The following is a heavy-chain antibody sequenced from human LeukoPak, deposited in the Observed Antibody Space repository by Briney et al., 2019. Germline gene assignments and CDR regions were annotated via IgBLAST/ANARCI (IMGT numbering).Heavy chain of an antibody. Sequence: GGSLRLSCAASGFTFSSYAMSWVRQAPGKGLEWVAVISYDGSNKYYADSVKGRFTISRDNSKNTLYLQMNSLRAEDTAVYYCAKDRVYSSGWVYYYYYGMDVWGQGTTVTVSS. V-gene: IGHV3-30*18. CDR1: GFTFSSYA. J-gene: IGHJ6*02. CDR3: AKDRVYSSGWVYYYYYGMDV. CDR2: ISYDGSNK. D-gene: IGHD6-19*01.